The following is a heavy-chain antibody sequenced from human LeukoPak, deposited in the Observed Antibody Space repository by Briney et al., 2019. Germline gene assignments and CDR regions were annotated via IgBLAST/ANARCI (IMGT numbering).Heavy chain of an antibody. Sequence: SETLSLTCTVSGGSISSSSYYWGWIRRPPGKGLEWIGSIYYSGSTYYNPSLKSRVTISVDTSKNQFSLKLGSVTAADTAVYYCARRYYYDSSGWRNWGQGTLVTVSS. J-gene: IGHJ1*01. CDR1: GGSISSSSYY. CDR2: IYYSGST. CDR3: ARRYYYDSSGWRN. D-gene: IGHD3-22*01. V-gene: IGHV4-39*01.